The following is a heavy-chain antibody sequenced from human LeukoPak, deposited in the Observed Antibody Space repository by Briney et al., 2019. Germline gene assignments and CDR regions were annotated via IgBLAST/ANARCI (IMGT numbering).Heavy chain of an antibody. J-gene: IGHJ4*02. Sequence: PGGSLRLSCAASGFTFASYAMTWVRQAPGKGLEWVSAINAGDNTFYADSVKGRFTISRDHSKNTLYLQMNGLRAEDTAVYCCATGCGGHCNRPSNWGQGTLVTVSS. CDR1: GFTFASYA. D-gene: IGHD2-21*02. CDR3: ATGCGGHCNRPSN. V-gene: IGHV3-23*01. CDR2: INAGDNT.